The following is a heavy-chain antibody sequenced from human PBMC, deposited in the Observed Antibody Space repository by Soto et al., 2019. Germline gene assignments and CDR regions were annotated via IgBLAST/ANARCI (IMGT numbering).Heavy chain of an antibody. CDR1: GFTFSSYA. CDR3: ASSYDSSFLLFVQEGYYFDY. J-gene: IGHJ4*02. CDR2: ISYDGSNK. D-gene: IGHD3-22*01. Sequence: HPGGSLRLSCAASGFTFSSYAMHWVRQAPGKGLEWVAVISYDGSNKYYADSVKGRFTISRDNSKNTLYLQMNSLRAEDTAVYYCASSYDSSFLLFVQEGYYFDYWGQGTLVTVSS. V-gene: IGHV3-30-3*01.